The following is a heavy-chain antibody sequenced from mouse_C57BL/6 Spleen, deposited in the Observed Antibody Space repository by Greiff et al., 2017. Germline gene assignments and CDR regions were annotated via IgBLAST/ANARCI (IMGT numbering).Heavy chain of an antibody. J-gene: IGHJ1*03. CDR1: GFTFSDYG. CDR3: ARPGITTVVATGYFDV. V-gene: IGHV5-17*01. CDR2: ISSGSSTI. Sequence: DVQLVESGGGLVKPGGSLKLSCAASGFTFSDYGMHWVRQAPEKGLEWVAYISSGSSTISYADTVKGRFTISRDNAKNTLFLQMTSLRSEDTAMYYGARPGITTVVATGYFDVWGTGTTVTVSS. D-gene: IGHD1-1*01.